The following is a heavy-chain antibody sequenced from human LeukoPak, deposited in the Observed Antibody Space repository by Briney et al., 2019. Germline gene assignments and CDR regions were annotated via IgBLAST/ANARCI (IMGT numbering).Heavy chain of an antibody. CDR3: AKDYCSSTSCVGFDY. V-gene: IGHV3-30*18. J-gene: IGHJ4*02. Sequence: GRSLRLSCAASGFTFSSYGMHWVRQAPGKGLEWVAVISYDGSNKYYADSVEGRFTISRDNSKNTLYLQMNSLRAEDTAVYYCAKDYCSSTSCVGFDYWGQGTLVTVSS. D-gene: IGHD2-2*01. CDR2: ISYDGSNK. CDR1: GFTFSSYG.